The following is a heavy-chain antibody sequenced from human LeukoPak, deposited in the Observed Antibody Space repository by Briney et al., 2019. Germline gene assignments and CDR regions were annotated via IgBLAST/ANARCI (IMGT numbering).Heavy chain of an antibody. CDR3: ARAVSSTSSLGKNDY. Sequence: ASVKVSFKASGYTFTSYGISWVRQAPGQGLEWMGWISAYNGNTNYAQKLQGRVIMTTDTSTSTAYMELRSLRSDDTAVYYCARAVSSTSSLGKNDYWGQGTLVTVSS. CDR2: ISAYNGNT. CDR1: GYTFTSYG. D-gene: IGHD2-2*01. V-gene: IGHV1-18*04. J-gene: IGHJ4*02.